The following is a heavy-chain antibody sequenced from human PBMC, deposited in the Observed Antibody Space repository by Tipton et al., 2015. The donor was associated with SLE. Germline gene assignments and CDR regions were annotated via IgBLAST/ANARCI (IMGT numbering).Heavy chain of an antibody. J-gene: IGHJ6*03. CDR3: ARAAAVEYYMDV. V-gene: IGHV4-34*01. CDR1: GGSFSGYY. CDR2: INDSGST. Sequence: GLVKPSETLSLTCAVYGGSFSGYYWSWIRQPPGKGLEWIGEINDSGSTNYNPSLRSRVTISVDTPKNQFSLKLNSVTAADTAVYYCARAAAVEYYMDVWGKGTTVNVSS.